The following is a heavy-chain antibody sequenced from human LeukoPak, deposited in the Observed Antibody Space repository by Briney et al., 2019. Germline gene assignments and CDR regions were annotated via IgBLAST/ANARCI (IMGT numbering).Heavy chain of an antibody. Sequence: SGPAHVKPTQTLTLTCTFSGFSLSTREMFVSWIRQPPGKALEWLARIDWNDNKYYNTSLKTRLTISKDTSKNQVVLTVTDMDPVDTATYYCARIKSNLRTSHLPDYWGQRTLVAVSS. J-gene: IGHJ4*02. CDR3: ARIKSNLRTSHLPDY. D-gene: IGHD5-12*01. CDR1: GFSLSTREMF. CDR2: IDWNDNK. V-gene: IGHV2-70*11.